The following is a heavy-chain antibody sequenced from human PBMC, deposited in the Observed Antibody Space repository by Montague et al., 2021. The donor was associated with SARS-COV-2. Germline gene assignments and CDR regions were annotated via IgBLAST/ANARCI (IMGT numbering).Heavy chain of an antibody. V-gene: IGHV2-70*11. J-gene: IGHJ6*02. CDR1: GFSLSTSGLC. CDR2: IDWDDDK. Sequence: PALVKPTQTLTLTCTFSGFSLSTSGLCVSWIRQPPGKALEWLARIDWDDDKYYSTSLKTRLIISKDTSKSQVVLTMTNMDPVDTATYYCARTYYDILTGRDYGMDVWGQGTTVTVSS. D-gene: IGHD3-9*01. CDR3: ARTYYDILTGRDYGMDV.